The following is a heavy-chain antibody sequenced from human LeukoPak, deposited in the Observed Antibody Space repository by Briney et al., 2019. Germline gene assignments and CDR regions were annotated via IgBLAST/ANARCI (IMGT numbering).Heavy chain of an antibody. J-gene: IGHJ4*02. V-gene: IGHV1-8*01. CDR1: GYTFTSYD. Sequence: VASVKVSCKASGYTFTSYDINWVRQATGQGLEWMGWMNPNSGNTGYAQKFQGRVTMTRNTSISTAYMELSSLRSEDTAVYYCARERGYCSGGSCYSLDYWGQGTLATVSS. CDR2: MNPNSGNT. D-gene: IGHD2-15*01. CDR3: ARERGYCSGGSCYSLDY.